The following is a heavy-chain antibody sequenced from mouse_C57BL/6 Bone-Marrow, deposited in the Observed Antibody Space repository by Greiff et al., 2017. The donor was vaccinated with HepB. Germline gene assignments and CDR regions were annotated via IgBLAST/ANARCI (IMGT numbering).Heavy chain of an antibody. J-gene: IGHJ2*01. D-gene: IGHD3-3*01. CDR1: GFNIKDDY. CDR2: IDPENGDT. CDR3: TTLGHSIGYFDY. V-gene: IGHV14-4*01. Sequence: EVQLQQSGAELVRPGASVKLSCTASGFNIKDDYMHWVKQRPEQGLEWIGWIDPENGDTEYATKFQGKATITADTSSNTAYLQLSSLTSEDTAVYYGTTLGHSIGYFDYWGQGTTLTVSS.